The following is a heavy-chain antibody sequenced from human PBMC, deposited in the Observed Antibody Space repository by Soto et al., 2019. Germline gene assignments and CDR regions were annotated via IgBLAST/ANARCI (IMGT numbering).Heavy chain of an antibody. CDR3: ARGRYCSGGSCYSSFDI. J-gene: IGHJ3*02. V-gene: IGHV1-69*01. CDR1: GGTFSNYA. CDR2: IIPIFATA. D-gene: IGHD2-15*01. Sequence: QVQLVQSGAEVKKPGSSVKVSCKASGGTFSNYAISWVRQAPGQGLEWMGGIIPIFATANYAQKFQGRVTINADESTSTAYMELSSLRSEDTAVYYCARGRYCSGGSCYSSFDIWAKGQWSPSLQ.